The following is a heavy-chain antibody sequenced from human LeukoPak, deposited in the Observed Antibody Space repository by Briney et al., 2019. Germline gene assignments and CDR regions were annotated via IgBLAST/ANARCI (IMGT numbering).Heavy chain of an antibody. CDR2: ISNRGSP. D-gene: IGHD6-6*01. CDR1: GFSISSDDC. Sequence: SETLSLTCLVSGFSISSDDCRGWIRQPPGKGLEWIGSISNRGSPYYNPSLNSRVTMSVDTPNNHFSLRLSSVTAADTAVYYCVRDGGFYYTASSNSWFDPWGQGTLVTVSS. J-gene: IGHJ5*02. CDR3: VRDGGFYYTASSNSWFDP. V-gene: IGHV4-38-2*02.